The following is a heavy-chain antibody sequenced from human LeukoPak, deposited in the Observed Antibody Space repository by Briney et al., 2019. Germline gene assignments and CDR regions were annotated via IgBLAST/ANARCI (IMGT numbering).Heavy chain of an antibody. V-gene: IGHV4-34*01. J-gene: IGHJ5*02. Sequence: SETLSLTCAVYGGSFSGYYWSWIRQPPGKGLEWSGEINHSGSTHYNPSLRSRVTISVDTSKNQFSLKLSSVTAADTAVYYCARGRAGTRKASHWFDPWGQGTLVTVSS. CDR2: INHSGST. CDR3: ARGRAGTRKASHWFDP. CDR1: GGSFSGYY. D-gene: IGHD1-7*01.